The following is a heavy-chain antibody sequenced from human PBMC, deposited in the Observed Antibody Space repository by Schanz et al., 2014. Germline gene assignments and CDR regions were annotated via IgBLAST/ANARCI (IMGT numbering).Heavy chain of an antibody. Sequence: EVQLLESGGGLVQPGGSLRLSCAASGFTFSSYAMSWVRQAPGKGMEWVSAISGNGGNTYYADSVKGRFTISRDNSKNTGYIQMNSLRAEDTAVYDCARGGPAYYFDNWGQGTLVTVSS. J-gene: IGHJ4*02. CDR2: ISGNGGNT. CDR1: GFTFSSYA. V-gene: IGHV3-23*01. CDR3: ARGGPAYYFDN.